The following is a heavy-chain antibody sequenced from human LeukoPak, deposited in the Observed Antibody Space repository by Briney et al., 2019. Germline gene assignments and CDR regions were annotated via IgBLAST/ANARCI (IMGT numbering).Heavy chain of an antibody. J-gene: IGHJ5*02. V-gene: IGHV4-59*01. CDR1: GGSIAYYP. CDR2: INDSGNT. Sequence: SETLSLTCTVSGGSIAYYPWTWIRQPPGKRLEWIGYINDSGNTKYNPSLKSRVTISVDSSKKQFSLKLSSVTAADTAVYYCARVASVCDSRGFHFGWFDPWGQGTLVTVSS. CDR3: ARVASVCDSRGFHFGWFDP. D-gene: IGHD3-22*01.